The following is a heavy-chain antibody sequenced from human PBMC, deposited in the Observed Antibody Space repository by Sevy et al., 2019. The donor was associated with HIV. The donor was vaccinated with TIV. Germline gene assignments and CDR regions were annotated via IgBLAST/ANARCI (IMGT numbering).Heavy chain of an antibody. D-gene: IGHD3-3*01. CDR1: GGSISSYY. Sequence: SETLSLACTVSGGSISSYYWSWIRQPAGKGLEWIGRIYTSGSTNYNPSLKSRVTMSVDTSKNQISLKLSSVTAADTAVYYCAGGGIFGVVIISDAFDIWGQGTMVTVSS. CDR3: AGGGIFGVVIISDAFDI. J-gene: IGHJ3*02. V-gene: IGHV4-4*07. CDR2: IYTSGST.